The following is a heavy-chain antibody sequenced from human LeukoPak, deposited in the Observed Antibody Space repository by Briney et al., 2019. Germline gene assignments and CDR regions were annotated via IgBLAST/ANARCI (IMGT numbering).Heavy chain of an antibody. CDR3: TKGRGAGFGVVIVAAATLDD. Sequence: GGSLRLSCAASGFTFSSYSMMWVRQAPGKGLEWVSYISDSSGTIYYADSVKGRFTISRDNAKNSLYLQMNSLRGEDTAVYYCTKGRGAGFGVVIVAAATLDDWGPGILVTVSS. CDR1: GFTFSSYS. J-gene: IGHJ4*02. CDR2: ISDSSGTI. D-gene: IGHD2-21*01. V-gene: IGHV3-48*04.